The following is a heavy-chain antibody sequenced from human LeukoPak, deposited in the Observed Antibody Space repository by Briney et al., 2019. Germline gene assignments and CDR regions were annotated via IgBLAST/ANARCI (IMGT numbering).Heavy chain of an antibody. CDR2: ISSSSSYI. Sequence: PGGSLRLSCAASGFTFSSYSMNWVRQAPGKGLEWVSSISSSSSYIYYADSVKGRFTISRDNAKNSLYLQMNSLRAEDTAVYFCAKVGTNALDYWGQGTLVTVSS. V-gene: IGHV3-21*01. J-gene: IGHJ4*02. D-gene: IGHD3-16*01. CDR1: GFTFSSYS. CDR3: AKVGTNALDY.